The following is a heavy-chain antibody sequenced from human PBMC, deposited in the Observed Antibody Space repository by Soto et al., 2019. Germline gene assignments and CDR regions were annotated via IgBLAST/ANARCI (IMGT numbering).Heavy chain of an antibody. CDR1: GFTFSSYG. Sequence: GGSLRLSCAASGFTFSSYGMHWVRQAPGKGLEWVAVISYDGSNKYYADSVKGRFTISRDNSKNTLYLQMNSLRAEDTAVYYCAKGLLWSTQDHCPYDPFDIWGQGTMVTVSS. J-gene: IGHJ3*02. V-gene: IGHV3-30*18. CDR2: ISYDGSNK. D-gene: IGHD3-10*01. CDR3: AKGLLWSTQDHCPYDPFDI.